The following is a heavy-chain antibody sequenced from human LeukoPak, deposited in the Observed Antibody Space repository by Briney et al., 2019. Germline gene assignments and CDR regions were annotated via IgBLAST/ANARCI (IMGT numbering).Heavy chain of an antibody. V-gene: IGHV3-30*02. J-gene: IGHJ4*02. CDR1: GFTFSSYG. CDR2: IRYDGSNK. D-gene: IGHD3-22*01. Sequence: PGGSLRLSCAASGFTFSSYGMHWVRQAPGKGLEWVAFIRYDGSNKYYADSVKGRFTISRDNSKNTLYLQMNSLRAEDTAVYYCARPYYYDSSGYYPPDYWGQGTLVTVSS. CDR3: ARPYYYDSSGYYPPDY.